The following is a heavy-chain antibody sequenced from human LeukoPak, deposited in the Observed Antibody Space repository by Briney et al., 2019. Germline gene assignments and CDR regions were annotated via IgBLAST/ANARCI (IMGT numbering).Heavy chain of an antibody. CDR1: GGSISSYY. Sequence: SETLSLTCTVSGGSISSYYWSWIRQPAGKGLEWIGRIYTSGSTNYNPSLKSRVTMSVDTSKNQFSLKLSSVTAADTAVYYCAKDNYYGSGSSIFYYYYGMDVWGQGTTVTVSS. CDR3: AKDNYYGSGSSIFYYYYGMDV. V-gene: IGHV4-4*07. D-gene: IGHD3-10*01. J-gene: IGHJ6*02. CDR2: IYTSGST.